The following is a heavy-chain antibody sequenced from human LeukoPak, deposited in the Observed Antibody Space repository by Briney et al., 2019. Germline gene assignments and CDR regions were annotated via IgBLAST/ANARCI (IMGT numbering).Heavy chain of an antibody. CDR3: ARHRGYYYYYMDV. V-gene: IGHV4-39*01. Sequence: PSETLSLTCTVSGGSISSSNYYWGWIRQPPGKGLEWIGSIYYSGSTYYNPSLKSRVTISVDTSKNQFSLKLSSVTAADTAVYYCARHRGYYYYYMDVWGKGTTVTISS. CDR2: IYYSGST. CDR1: GGSISSSNYY. J-gene: IGHJ6*03.